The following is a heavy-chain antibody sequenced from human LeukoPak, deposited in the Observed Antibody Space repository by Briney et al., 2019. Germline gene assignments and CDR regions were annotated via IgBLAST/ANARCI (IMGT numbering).Heavy chain of an antibody. J-gene: IGHJ4*02. CDR1: GGTFSSYA. CDR2: INPNSGGT. CDR3: ARDSDYGDFDY. D-gene: IGHD4-17*01. V-gene: IGHV1-2*02. Sequence: WASVKVSCKASGGTFSSYAISWVRQAPGQGLEWMGWINPNSGGTNYAQKFQGRVTMTRDTSISTAYMELSRLRSDDTAVYYCARDSDYGDFDYWGQGTLVTVSS.